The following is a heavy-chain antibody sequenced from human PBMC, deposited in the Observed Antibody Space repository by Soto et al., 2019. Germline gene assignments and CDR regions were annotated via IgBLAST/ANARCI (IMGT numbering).Heavy chain of an antibody. D-gene: IGHD4-17*01. CDR1: GFTFDDYA. V-gene: IGHV3-9*01. CDR3: AKEYGDYSVDI. CDR2: ISWNSGSI. Sequence: EVQLVESGGGLVQPGRSLRLSCAASGFTFDDYAMHWVRQAPGKGLEWVSGISWNSGSIGYADSVKGRFTISRDNAKNSLYLQMNSLRAEDTALYYCAKEYGDYSVDIWGQGTMVTVSS. J-gene: IGHJ3*02.